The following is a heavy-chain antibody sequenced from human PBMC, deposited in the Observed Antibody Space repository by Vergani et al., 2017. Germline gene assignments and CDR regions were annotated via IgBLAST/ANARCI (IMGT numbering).Heavy chain of an antibody. CDR1: GFTFSSHA. J-gene: IGHJ4*02. Sequence: EVQLLQSEGAVVQPGGSLRLSCVASGFTFSSHAMSWVRQGHGQGLEWVSSNKNTGGRTHYADSVKGRFTISRDNSNTTLDLQMNSLRVEHTAVYYCGRGSYNYNWGQGTLVTVSS. D-gene: IGHD1-1*01. V-gene: IGHV3-23*01. CDR2: NKNTGGRT. CDR3: GRGSYNYN.